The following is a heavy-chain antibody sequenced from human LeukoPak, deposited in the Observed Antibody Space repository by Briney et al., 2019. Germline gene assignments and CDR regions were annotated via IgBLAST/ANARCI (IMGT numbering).Heavy chain of an antibody. CDR3: ARHCPAGGGRGVLERVRYYYYMDV. D-gene: IGHD2-8*02. CDR2: IYPGDSDT. CDR1: GYSFTSYW. Sequence: GESLKISCKGSGYSFTSYWIGWVRQMPGKGLEWMGIIYPGDSDTRYSPSFQGQVTISADKSISTAYLQWSSLKASDTAMYYCARHCPAGGGRGVLERVRYYYYMDVWGKGTTVTVSS. V-gene: IGHV5-51*01. J-gene: IGHJ6*03.